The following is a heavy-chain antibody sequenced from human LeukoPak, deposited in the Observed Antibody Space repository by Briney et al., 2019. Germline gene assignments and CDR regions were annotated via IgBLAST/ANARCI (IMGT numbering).Heavy chain of an antibody. D-gene: IGHD4-17*01. CDR1: GGSISSGGYS. Sequence: SETLSLTCAVSGGSISSGGYSWSWIRQPPGKGLEWIGYIYHSGSTYYNPSLKSRVTISVDTSKNQFSLKLSSVTAADTAVYYCARHASTVATTNVYFDYWGQGTLVTVSS. V-gene: IGHV4-30-2*01. CDR3: ARHASTVATTNVYFDY. J-gene: IGHJ4*02. CDR2: IYHSGST.